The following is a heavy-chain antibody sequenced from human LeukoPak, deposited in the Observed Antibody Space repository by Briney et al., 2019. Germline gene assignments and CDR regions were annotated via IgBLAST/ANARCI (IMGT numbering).Heavy chain of an antibody. D-gene: IGHD3-10*01. CDR3: ARDHSGSGSYDY. Sequence: SETLSLTCTVSGGSISSYYWSWIRQPPGKGLEWIGYIYYSGNTKYNPSLKSRVTISVDTSKNQFSLKLSSVTAADTAVYYCARDHSGSGSYDYWGQGTLVTVSS. V-gene: IGHV4-59*01. CDR2: IYYSGNT. CDR1: GGSISSYY. J-gene: IGHJ4*02.